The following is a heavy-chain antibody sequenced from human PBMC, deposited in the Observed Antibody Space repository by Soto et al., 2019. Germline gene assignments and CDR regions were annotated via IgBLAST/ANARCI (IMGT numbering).Heavy chain of an antibody. V-gene: IGHV4-4*02. CDR3: ARDGTRLGDWCDP. CDR1: SGSISSINC. J-gene: IGHJ5*02. D-gene: IGHD3-16*01. Sequence: SETLSLTCAVSSGSISSINCYSWVRQPPGKGLEWIGYIYDSGSTYYNPSLESRVTISVDTSKNQFSLKLISVTAADTAVYYCARDGTRLGDWCDPWGQGTLGT. CDR2: IYDSGST.